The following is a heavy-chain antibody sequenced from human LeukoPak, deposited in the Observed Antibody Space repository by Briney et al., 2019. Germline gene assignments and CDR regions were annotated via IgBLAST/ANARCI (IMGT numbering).Heavy chain of an antibody. D-gene: IGHD6-13*01. V-gene: IGHV4-59*01. CDR2: ISYSGST. CDR3: ARDLLYSSTDNYYYYYGMDV. CDR1: GGSISSYY. Sequence: SETLSLTCTASGGSISSYYWSWIRQPPGKGLEWIGYISYSGSTNYNPSLKSRVAISVDTSKNQFSLKLSSVTAADTAVYYCARDLLYSSTDNYYYYYGMDVWGQGTTVTVSS. J-gene: IGHJ6*02.